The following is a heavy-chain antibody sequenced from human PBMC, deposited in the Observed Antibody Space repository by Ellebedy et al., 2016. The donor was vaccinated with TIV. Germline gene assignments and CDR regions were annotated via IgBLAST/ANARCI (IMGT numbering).Heavy chain of an antibody. D-gene: IGHD6-19*01. CDR2: IKQDGSER. J-gene: IGHJ4*02. CDR3: ARDQGWAVAGTTRFDC. CDR1: GLTFSSYW. V-gene: IGHV3-7*01. Sequence: PGGSLRLSCAASGLTFSSYWMSWVRQAPGKGLEWVASIKQDGSERPYVDSVKGRFTISRDNAKNSLYLQISSLRAEDTAVYYCARDQGWAVAGTTRFDCWGQGTLVTVSS.